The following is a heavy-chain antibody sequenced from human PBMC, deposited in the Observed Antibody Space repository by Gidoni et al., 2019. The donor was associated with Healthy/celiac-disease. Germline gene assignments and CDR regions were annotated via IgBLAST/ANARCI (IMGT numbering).Heavy chain of an antibody. CDR1: GGSISSSSYY. CDR3: ARQYPRYYFDY. Sequence: QLQLQESGPGLVKPSETLSLTCTVSGGSISSSSYYWGWIRQPPGKGLEWIGSIYYSGSTYYNPSLKSRVTISVDTSKNQFSLKLSSVTAADTAVYYCARQYPRYYFDYWGQGTLVTVSS. D-gene: IGHD2-2*01. V-gene: IGHV4-39*01. J-gene: IGHJ4*02. CDR2: IYYSGST.